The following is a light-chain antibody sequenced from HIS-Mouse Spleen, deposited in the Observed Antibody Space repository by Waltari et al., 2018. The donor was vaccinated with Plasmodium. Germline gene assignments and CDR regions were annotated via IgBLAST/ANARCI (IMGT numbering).Light chain of an antibody. CDR3: QTWGTGSWV. Sequence: QLVLTQSPSASASLGASVKLTCTLSSGHSSYAIAWHTQQPEKGPRYLMKLNSDGSHSKGDGIPDRFSGSSSGAERYLTISSLQSEDEADYYCQTWGTGSWVFGGGTKLTVL. CDR2: LNSDGSH. CDR1: SGHSSYA. V-gene: IGLV4-69*01. J-gene: IGLJ3*02.